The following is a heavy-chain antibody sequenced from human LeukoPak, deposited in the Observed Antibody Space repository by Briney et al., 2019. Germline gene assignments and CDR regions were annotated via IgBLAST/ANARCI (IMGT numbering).Heavy chain of an antibody. J-gene: IGHJ5*02. CDR3: AREAGTGGQWLIDNWFDP. CDR1: GFTFSSYW. Sequence: GGSLRLSCAASGFTFSSYWMSWVRQAPGKGLEWVANIKQDGSEKYYVDSVKGRFTISRDNAKNSLYLQMNSLRAEDTAVCCCAREAGTGGQWLIDNWFDPWGQGTLVTVSS. D-gene: IGHD6-19*01. CDR2: IKQDGSEK. V-gene: IGHV3-7*01.